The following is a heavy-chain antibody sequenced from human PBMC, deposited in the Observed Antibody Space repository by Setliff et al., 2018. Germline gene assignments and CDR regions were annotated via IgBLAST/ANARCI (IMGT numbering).Heavy chain of an antibody. D-gene: IGHD3-10*01. Sequence: SETLSLTCTVSGYSISSGYYWGWIRQPPGKGLEWIGSIYHSGSTNYNPSLKSRVTISVDTSKNQFSLKLSSVTAADTALYYCARGGGYGSGGSFHNAPFDYWGQGMLVTVSS. CDR1: GYSISSGYY. V-gene: IGHV4-38-2*02. CDR2: IYHSGST. CDR3: ARGGGYGSGGSFHNAPFDY. J-gene: IGHJ4*02.